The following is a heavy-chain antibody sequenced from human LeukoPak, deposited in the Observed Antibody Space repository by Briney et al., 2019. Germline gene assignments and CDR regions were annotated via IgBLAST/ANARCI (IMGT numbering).Heavy chain of an antibody. V-gene: IGHV4-59*08. CDR1: GGSFSGYY. Sequence: SETLSLTCAVYGGSFSGYYWSWIRQPPGKGLEWIGYIYYSGSTNNNPSLKSRVTISVDTSKNQFSLKLSSVTAADTAVYYCARHAIIAVAHWFDPWGQGTLVTVSS. CDR2: IYYSGST. CDR3: ARHAIIAVAHWFDP. J-gene: IGHJ5*02. D-gene: IGHD6-19*01.